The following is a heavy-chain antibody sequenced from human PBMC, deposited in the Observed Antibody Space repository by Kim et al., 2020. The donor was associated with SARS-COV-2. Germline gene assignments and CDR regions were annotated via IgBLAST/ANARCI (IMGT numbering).Heavy chain of an antibody. J-gene: IGHJ4*02. CDR3: ATWRDYGDYRFDY. D-gene: IGHD4-17*01. Sequence: YSPSFQGQVTISADKSISTAYLQWSSLKASDTAMYYCATWRDYGDYRFDYWGQGTLVTVSS. V-gene: IGHV5-51*01.